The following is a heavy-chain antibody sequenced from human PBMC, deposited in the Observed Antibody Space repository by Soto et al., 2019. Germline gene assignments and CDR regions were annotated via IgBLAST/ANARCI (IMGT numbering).Heavy chain of an antibody. CDR1: GGSISSSNW. V-gene: IGHV4-4*02. CDR3: ASVSSSSGGRKYYFDY. Sequence: SETLSLTCAGSGGSISSSNWWSWVRQPPGKGLEWIGEIYHSGSTNYNPSLKSQVTISVDKSKNQFSLKLSSVTAADTAVYYCASVSSSSGGRKYYFDYWGQGTLVTVSS. CDR2: IYHSGST. J-gene: IGHJ4*02. D-gene: IGHD6-6*01.